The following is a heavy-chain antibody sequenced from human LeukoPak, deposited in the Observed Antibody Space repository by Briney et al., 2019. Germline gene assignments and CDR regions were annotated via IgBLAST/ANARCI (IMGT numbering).Heavy chain of an antibody. Sequence: SETLSLTCTVSGGSLSSYYWSWIRQPPGKGLEWIGYIYYSGSTNYNPSLKSRVTISVDTSKNQFSLKLSSVTAADPAVYYCARERTDYGSGSYYTDYWGQGTLVTVSS. J-gene: IGHJ4*02. D-gene: IGHD3-10*01. CDR1: GGSLSSYY. CDR2: IYYSGST. V-gene: IGHV4-59*01. CDR3: ARERTDYGSGSYYTDY.